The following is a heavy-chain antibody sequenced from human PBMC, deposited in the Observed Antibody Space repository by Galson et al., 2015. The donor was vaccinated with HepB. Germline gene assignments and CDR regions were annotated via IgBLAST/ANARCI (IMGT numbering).Heavy chain of an antibody. V-gene: IGHV3-11*05. Sequence: SLRLSCAASGFTFSDYYMSWIRQAPGKGLEWVSYISSSSSYTNYADSVKGRFTISRDNAKNSLYLQMNSLRAEDTAVYYCARASTRRVKTNWFDPWGQGTLVTVSS. CDR3: ARASTRRVKTNWFDP. CDR2: ISSSSSYT. D-gene: IGHD3-9*01. J-gene: IGHJ5*02. CDR1: GFTFSDYY.